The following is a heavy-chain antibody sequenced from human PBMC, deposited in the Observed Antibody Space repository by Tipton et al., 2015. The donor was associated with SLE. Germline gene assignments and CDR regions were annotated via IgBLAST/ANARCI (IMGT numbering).Heavy chain of an antibody. Sequence: QSGPEVKKPGSSVKVSCKASGGTFSSYAISWVRQAPGQGLEWMGGIIPIFGTANYAQKFQGRVTITADESTSTAYMELSSLRSEDTAVYYCARDFTAYHDSSYDAFDIWGQGTMVTVSS. J-gene: IGHJ3*02. D-gene: IGHD3-22*01. CDR1: GGTFSSYA. CDR2: IIPIFGTA. V-gene: IGHV1-69*01. CDR3: ARDFTAYHDSSYDAFDI.